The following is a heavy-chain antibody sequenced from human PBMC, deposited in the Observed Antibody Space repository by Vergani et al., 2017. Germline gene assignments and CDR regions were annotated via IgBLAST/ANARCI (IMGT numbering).Heavy chain of an antibody. CDR2: IYYSGST. Sequence: QVQLQESGPGLVKPSQTLSLTCTVSGGSISSGGYYWSWIRQHPGKGLEWVGYIYYSGSTNYNPSLKSRVTISVDTSKNQFSLKLSSVTAADTAVYYCARVRPRYSSSLPHFDYWGQGTLVTVSS. CDR3: ARVRPRYSSSLPHFDY. CDR1: GGSISSGGYY. D-gene: IGHD6-13*01. J-gene: IGHJ4*02. V-gene: IGHV4-31*03.